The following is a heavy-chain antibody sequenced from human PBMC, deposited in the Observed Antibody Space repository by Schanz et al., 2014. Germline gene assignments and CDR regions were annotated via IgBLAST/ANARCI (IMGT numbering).Heavy chain of an antibody. D-gene: IGHD5-12*01. CDR2: INTNTANP. CDR1: GYIFTSYA. Sequence: QVQLVQSGSQLKKPGASVKISCKASGYIFTSYALNWVRQAPGQGLEWMGYINTNTANPTYAQGFTGRFVYTLDASVTTAYLEISSLKAEDTAVYYCARGYSGYSHFDYWGQGALVTVSS. CDR3: ARGYSGYSHFDY. J-gene: IGHJ4*02. V-gene: IGHV7-4-1*02.